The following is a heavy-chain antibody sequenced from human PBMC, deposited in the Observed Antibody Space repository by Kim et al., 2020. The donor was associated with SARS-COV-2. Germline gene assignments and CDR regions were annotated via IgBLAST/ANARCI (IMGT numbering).Heavy chain of an antibody. V-gene: IGHV7-4-1*02. D-gene: IGHD2-21*01. CDR3: ARREVVGKIDY. J-gene: IGHJ4*02. Sequence: PTYAQGFTGRFVFSLDTSVSTAYLQISSLKAEDSAVYYCARREVVGKIDYWGQGTLVTVSS. CDR2: P.